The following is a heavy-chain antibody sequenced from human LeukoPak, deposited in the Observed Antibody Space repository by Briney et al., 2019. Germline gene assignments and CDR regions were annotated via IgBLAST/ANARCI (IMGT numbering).Heavy chain of an antibody. V-gene: IGHV3-15*01. CDR1: GFTFSNAW. J-gene: IGHJ4*02. D-gene: IGHD3-10*01. Sequence: KPGGSLRLSCAASGFTFSNAWMSWVRQAPGKGLEWVGRIKSKTDGGTTDYAAPVKGRFTISRDDSKNTLYLQMNSLKTEDTAVYHCTTDPTMVRGTYYFDYWGQGTLVTVSS. CDR2: IKSKTDGGTT. CDR3: TTDPTMVRGTYYFDY.